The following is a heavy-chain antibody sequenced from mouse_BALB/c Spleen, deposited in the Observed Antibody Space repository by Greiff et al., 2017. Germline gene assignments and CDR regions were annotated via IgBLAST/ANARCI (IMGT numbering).Heavy chain of an antibody. CDR1: GFTFSSYT. CDR2: ISSGGSYT. V-gene: IGHV5-6-4*01. D-gene: IGHD2-4*01. CDR3: TRDGGDYDDDMDD. Sequence: EVKLVESGGGLVKPGGSLKLSCAASGFTFSSYTMSWVRQTPEKRLEWVATISSGGSYTYYPDSVKGRFTISRDNAKNTLYLQMSSLKSEDTAMYYCTRDGGDYDDDMDDWGQGTSVTVSS. J-gene: IGHJ4*01.